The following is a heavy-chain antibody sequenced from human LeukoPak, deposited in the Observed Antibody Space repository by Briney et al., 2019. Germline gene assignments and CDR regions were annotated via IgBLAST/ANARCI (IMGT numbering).Heavy chain of an antibody. Sequence: ASVKVSCKASGGTFSSYAISWVRQAPGQGLEWMGRIIPIFGTANYAQKFQGRVTITTDESTSTAYMELSSLRSEDTAVYSCAVLWTQNGVVDYWGQGTLVTVSS. J-gene: IGHJ4*02. V-gene: IGHV1-69*05. D-gene: IGHD2/OR15-2a*01. CDR3: AVLWTQNGVVDY. CDR1: GGTFSSYA. CDR2: IIPIFGTA.